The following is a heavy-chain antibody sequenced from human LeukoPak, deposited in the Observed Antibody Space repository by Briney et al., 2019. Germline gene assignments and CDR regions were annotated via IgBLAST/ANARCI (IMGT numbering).Heavy chain of an antibody. CDR1: GLTFSSYT. D-gene: IGHD2-2*01. V-gene: IGHV3-21*06. CDR2: IVAGSSDYI. J-gene: IGHJ4*02. Sequence: PGGSLRLSCAASGLTFSSYTMNWVRQAPGKGLEWVSSIVAGSSDYIYYADSVKGRFTISRDNAKNSLYLQMDSLRVDDTALYYCARRNCTRTNCYALESWGQGTLVTVSS. CDR3: ARRNCTRTNCYALES.